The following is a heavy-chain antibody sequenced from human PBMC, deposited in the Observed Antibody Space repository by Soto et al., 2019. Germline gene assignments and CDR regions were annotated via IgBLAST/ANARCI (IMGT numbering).Heavy chain of an antibody. D-gene: IGHD6-19*01. CDR2: ISYDGSNK. Sequence: PGGSLRLSCASSGFTFISYAMHWVRQAPGKGLEWVAVISYDGSNKYYADSVKGRFTISRDHSKNTLSLQMNSLRPEDTAVYYCARPYSSGWYGDFDYWGQGTLVTVSS. CDR1: GFTFISYA. J-gene: IGHJ4*02. V-gene: IGHV3-30-3*01. CDR3: ARPYSSGWYGDFDY.